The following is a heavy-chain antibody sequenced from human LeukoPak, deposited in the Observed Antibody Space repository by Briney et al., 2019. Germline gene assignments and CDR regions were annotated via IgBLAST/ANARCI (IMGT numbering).Heavy chain of an antibody. CDR2: IYTSGST. CDR3: ARDGKYTAMAYGMDV. V-gene: IGHV4-4*07. CDR1: GGSISSYY. J-gene: IGHJ6*02. Sequence: SETLSLTCTVSGGSISSYYWSWIRQPAGKGLEWIGRIYTSGSTNYNPSLKSRVTMSVDTSKNQFSLKLSSVTAADTAVYYCARDGKYTAMAYGMDVWGQGTTVTVSS. D-gene: IGHD5-18*01.